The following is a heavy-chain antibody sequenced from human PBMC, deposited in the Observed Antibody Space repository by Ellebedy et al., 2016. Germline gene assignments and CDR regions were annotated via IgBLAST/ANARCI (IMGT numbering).Heavy chain of an antibody. CDR3: ARDLLRPRYFQH. V-gene: IGHV3-48*01. J-gene: IGHJ1*01. D-gene: IGHD2-15*01. Sequence: GRFTVSRDNAKSSLYLQMSSLRAEDTAVYYCARDLLRPRYFQHWGQGTLVTVSS.